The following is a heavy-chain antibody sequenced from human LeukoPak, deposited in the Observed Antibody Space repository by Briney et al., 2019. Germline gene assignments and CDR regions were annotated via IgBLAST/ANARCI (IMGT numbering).Heavy chain of an antibody. D-gene: IGHD5-18*01. V-gene: IGHV1-69*04. Sequence: GASVKVSCKASGGTFSSYAISWVRQAPGQGLEWMGRIIPILGIANYAQKFQGRVTITADKSTSTAYMELSSLRSEDTAVYYCASTGPDTAMAHDVFDIWGQGTMVTVSS. J-gene: IGHJ3*02. CDR1: GGTFSSYA. CDR2: IIPILGIA. CDR3: ASTGPDTAMAHDVFDI.